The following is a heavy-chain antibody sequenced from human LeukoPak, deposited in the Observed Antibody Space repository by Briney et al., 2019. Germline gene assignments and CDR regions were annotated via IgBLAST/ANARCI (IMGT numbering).Heavy chain of an antibody. CDR2: ISAYNGNT. V-gene: IGHV1-18*01. D-gene: IGHD3-22*01. CDR3: ARRNYYDSSGYYYGFDY. CDR1: GYTFTSYG. J-gene: IGHJ4*02. Sequence: GASVKVSCKASGYTFTSYGISWVRQAPGQGLEWMGWISAYNGNTNYAQKLQGRVTMTTDTSTSTAYMELRSLRSDDTAVYYCARRNYYDSSGYYYGFDYWGQGTLVTVSS.